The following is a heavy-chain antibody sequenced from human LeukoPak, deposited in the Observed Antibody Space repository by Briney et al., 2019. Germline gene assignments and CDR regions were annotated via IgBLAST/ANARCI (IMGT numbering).Heavy chain of an antibody. Sequence: GESLKISCKGSGYSFTSYWIGWVRQMPGKGLEWMGIIYPGDSDTRYSPSFQGQVTISADKSISTAYLQWSSLKASDTAMYYCASSAYCGGDCYSTDAFDIWGQGTTVTVSS. CDR3: ASSAYCGGDCYSTDAFDI. D-gene: IGHD2-21*02. CDR2: IYPGDSDT. CDR1: GYSFTSYW. V-gene: IGHV5-51*01. J-gene: IGHJ3*02.